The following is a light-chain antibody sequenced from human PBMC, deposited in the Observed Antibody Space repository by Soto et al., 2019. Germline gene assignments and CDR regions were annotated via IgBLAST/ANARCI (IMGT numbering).Light chain of an antibody. Sequence: QSALTQPRSVSGSPGQSVTISCTGTSTDVGAYTYVSWYQQHPGKAPKLIIYDVTTRPSGVPDRFSGSKSGNTASLTISGLQAEDEADYFCCSYAGSRTFDVFGTGTKVTVL. CDR2: DVT. CDR1: STDVGAYTY. J-gene: IGLJ1*01. CDR3: CSYAGSRTFDV. V-gene: IGLV2-11*01.